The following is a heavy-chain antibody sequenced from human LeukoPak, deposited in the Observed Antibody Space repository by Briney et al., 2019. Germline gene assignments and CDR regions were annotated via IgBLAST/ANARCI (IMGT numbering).Heavy chain of an antibody. V-gene: IGHV1-46*01. CDR3: ARANGGGLDY. D-gene: IGHD3-10*01. CDR2: IHPPDGRT. CDR1: GYTFSPYY. J-gene: IGHJ4*02. Sequence: ASVKVSCKTSGYTFSPYYMHWVRQAPGQGLEWLGIIHPPDGRTSYTQKNQGRVTKTRDTATGPVFFDVRRPRSEEPAGHGCARANGGGLDYWGQGTLITVSS.